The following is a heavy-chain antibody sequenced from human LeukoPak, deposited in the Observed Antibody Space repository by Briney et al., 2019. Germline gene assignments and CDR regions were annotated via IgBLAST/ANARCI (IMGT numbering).Heavy chain of an antibody. CDR1: GYTFTGYY. D-gene: IGHD2-2*01. J-gene: IGHJ4*02. CDR3: ARSRSRDCSSNSCYSYGLDY. V-gene: IGHV1-2*02. CDR2: INPNSGGT. Sequence: ASVKVSCKASGYTFTGYYMHWVRQAPGQGLEWVGWINPNSGGTNYAQKFQGRVAMTRDTSISTAYMELSRLRSDDTAVYYCARSRSRDCSSNSCYSYGLDYWGQGTLVTVSS.